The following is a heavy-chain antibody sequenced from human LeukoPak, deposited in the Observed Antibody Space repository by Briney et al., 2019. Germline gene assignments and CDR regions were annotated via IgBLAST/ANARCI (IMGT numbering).Heavy chain of an antibody. D-gene: IGHD6-19*01. CDR2: RRSDGSNK. CDR1: GFTFSSYG. J-gene: IGHJ4*02. CDR3: ANWRKEGYTGWYFGIDY. Sequence: GGSLRLSCGASGFTFSSYGMHWVRQAPGKGLEWLAFRRSDGSNKYYADSVKGRFTISRDNSKNTLSLQMNSLRAEDTAVYYCANWRKEGYTGWYFGIDYWDQGTLVTVSS. V-gene: IGHV3-30*02.